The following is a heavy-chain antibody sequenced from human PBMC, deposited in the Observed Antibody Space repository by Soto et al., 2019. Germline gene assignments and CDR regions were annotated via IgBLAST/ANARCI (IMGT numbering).Heavy chain of an antibody. Sequence: SETLSLTCTVSGGSISSSSYYWGWIRQPPGKGLEWIGGIYYSGSTYYNPSLKSRVTISVDTSKNQFSLKLSSVTAADTAVYYCARVVVTATYIFDYWGQGTLVTVSS. J-gene: IGHJ4*02. CDR2: IYYSGST. D-gene: IGHD2-21*02. V-gene: IGHV4-39*01. CDR1: GGSISSSSYY. CDR3: ARVVVTATYIFDY.